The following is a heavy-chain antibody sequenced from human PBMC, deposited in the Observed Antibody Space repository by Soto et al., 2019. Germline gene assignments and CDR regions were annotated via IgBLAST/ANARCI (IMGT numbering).Heavy chain of an antibody. V-gene: IGHV3-30*18. CDR3: AKAYCGGDCSNHDAFDI. CDR2: ISYDGSNK. D-gene: IGHD2-21*02. Sequence: QVQLVESGGGVVQPGRSLRLSCAASGFTFSSYGMHWVRQAPGKGLEWVAVISYDGSNKYYADSVKGRFTISRDNSKNTQYLQMNSLRAEDTAVYYCAKAYCGGDCSNHDAFDIWGQGTMVTVSS. CDR1: GFTFSSYG. J-gene: IGHJ3*02.